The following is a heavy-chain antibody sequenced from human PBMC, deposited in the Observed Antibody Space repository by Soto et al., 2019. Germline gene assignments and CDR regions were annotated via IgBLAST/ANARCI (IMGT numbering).Heavy chain of an antibody. CDR2: IYHSGDT. Sequence: QVQLQESGPGLVKPSQTLSLTCTVSGAYVNTGGYYWSWVRQYPGKGLEWIGYIYHSGDTYYNPSLKSRLTISVDTSKNHFSLSLSSVTVSDTAVHYCARAPGNERLDYWGQGTLVIVSS. CDR3: ARAPGNERLDY. J-gene: IGHJ4*02. V-gene: IGHV4-31*03. CDR1: GAYVNTGGYY. D-gene: IGHD1-1*01.